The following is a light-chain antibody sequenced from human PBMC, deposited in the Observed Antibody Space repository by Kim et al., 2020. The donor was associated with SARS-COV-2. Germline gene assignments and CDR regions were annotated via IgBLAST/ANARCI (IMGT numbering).Light chain of an antibody. CDR3: QQYDNLPLT. CDR1: QDIRKY. J-gene: IGKJ3*01. Sequence: ASIGDRVTITCQASQDIRKYLNWYQQKPGTAPKLLIYDVSNLEIGVPSRFSGSGSGTHFTFTISSLQPEDVATYYCQQYDNLPLTFGPGTKVDIK. CDR2: DVS. V-gene: IGKV1-33*01.